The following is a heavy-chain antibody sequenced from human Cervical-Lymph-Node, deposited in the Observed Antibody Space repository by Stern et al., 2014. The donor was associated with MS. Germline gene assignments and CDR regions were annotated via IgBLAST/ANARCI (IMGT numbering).Heavy chain of an antibody. CDR2: INSDGSST. CDR3: ARDVVTGTYYYYYGMDV. Sequence: EVQLVESGGGLVQPGGSLRLSCAASGFTFSSYWMHWVRQAPGKGLVWVSRINSDGSSTSYADSVKGRFTISRDNAKNTLYLQMNSLRAEDTALYYCARDVVTGTYYYYYGMDVWGQGTTVTVSS. V-gene: IGHV3-74*01. CDR1: GFTFSSYW. D-gene: IGHD1-20*01. J-gene: IGHJ6*02.